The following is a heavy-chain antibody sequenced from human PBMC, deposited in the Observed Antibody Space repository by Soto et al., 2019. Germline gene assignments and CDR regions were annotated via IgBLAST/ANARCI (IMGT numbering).Heavy chain of an antibody. CDR3: ARVSLHAFDI. D-gene: IGHD1-20*01. V-gene: IGHV4-34*01. CDR2: INHSGST. CDR1: GGSFSGYY. Sequence: PSDTLSLTCAVYGGSFSGYYWSWIRQPPGKGLEWIGEINHSGSTNYNPSLKSRVTISVDTSKNQFSLKLSSVTAADTAVYYCARVSLHAFDIWGQGTMVTVSS. J-gene: IGHJ3*02.